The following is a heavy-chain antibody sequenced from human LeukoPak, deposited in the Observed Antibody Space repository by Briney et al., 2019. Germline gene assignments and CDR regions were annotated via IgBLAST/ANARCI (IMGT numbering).Heavy chain of an antibody. CDR2: INPDGSST. Sequence: GGSLRLSCAASGFTFSNYWMHWVRQAPGKGLVWVSRINPDGSSTTYADSVKGRFTISRDNAKNSLYLQMNSLRAEDTAVYYCARGSDWFDPWGQGTLVTVSS. V-gene: IGHV3-74*01. CDR3: ARGSDWFDP. J-gene: IGHJ5*02. CDR1: GFTFSNYW.